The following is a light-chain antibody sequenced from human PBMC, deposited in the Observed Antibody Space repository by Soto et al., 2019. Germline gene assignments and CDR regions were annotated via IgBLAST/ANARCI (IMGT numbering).Light chain of an antibody. CDR3: QQTNSFPRT. Sequence: DIQMTQSPSSVSASVGDRVTITCRASQDISSWLAWYQQKPGKAPNLLIYAASSLQSGVPSGFSGSGSGTDFTLTINSLQPEDIATYYCQQTNSFPRTFGQGTKVDIK. CDR2: AAS. CDR1: QDISSW. J-gene: IGKJ1*01. V-gene: IGKV1-12*01.